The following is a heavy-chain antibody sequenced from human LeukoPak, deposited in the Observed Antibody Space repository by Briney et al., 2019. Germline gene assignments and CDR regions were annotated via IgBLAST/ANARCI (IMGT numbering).Heavy chain of an antibody. CDR1: GFTFSSYW. V-gene: IGHV3-74*01. D-gene: IGHD2-2*01. CDR2: INSDGSST. CDR3: ATRSSKVYYYYGMDV. J-gene: IGHJ6*02. Sequence: GGSLRLSCAGSGFTFSSYWMQWVRQAPGKGLVWVSRINSDGSSTSYADSVKGRFTTSRDNAKNTLYLQMNSLRAEDTAVYYCATRSSKVYYYYGMDVWGQGTTVTVSS.